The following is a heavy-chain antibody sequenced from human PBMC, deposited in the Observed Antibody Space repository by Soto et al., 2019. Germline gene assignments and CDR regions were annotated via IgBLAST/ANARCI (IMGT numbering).Heavy chain of an antibody. CDR1: DASISSISYY. CDR3: AIHKNSSSTGMDV. J-gene: IGHJ6*02. D-gene: IGHD6-6*01. V-gene: IGHV4-39*01. CDR2: IYYSGST. Sequence: SETLSLTWTISDASISSISYYWGWVRQPPGKGLEWIGSIYYSGSTYYNPSLKSRVTISVDTSKNQFSLKLSSVTAADTAVYYCAIHKNSSSTGMDVRGQGNTVTVSS.